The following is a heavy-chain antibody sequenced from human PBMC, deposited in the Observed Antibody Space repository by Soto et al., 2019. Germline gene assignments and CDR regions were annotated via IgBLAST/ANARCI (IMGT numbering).Heavy chain of an antibody. V-gene: IGHV4-39*01. D-gene: IGHD5-12*01. CDR3: ARRRNSDYDIGAFDI. Sequence: SETLSLTCTVSGGSISSNSYYWGWFRQPPGKGLEWIGSIYYSGSTYYNPSLKSRVTISVDTSKNQFSLKLSSVTAADTAVYYCARRRNSDYDIGAFDIWGQGTMVTVSS. CDR2: IYYSGST. J-gene: IGHJ3*02. CDR1: GGSISSNSYY.